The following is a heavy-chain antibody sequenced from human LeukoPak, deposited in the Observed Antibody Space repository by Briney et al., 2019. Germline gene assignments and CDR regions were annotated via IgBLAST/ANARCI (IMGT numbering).Heavy chain of an antibody. Sequence: PSETLSLTCTVSGDSISSSSYYWGWIRQPPGKGLEWIGEIYHSGSTNYNPPLKSRVTISVDKSKNQFSLKLSSVTAADTAVYYCARLNYYDSSGSTYFDYWGQGTLVTVSS. D-gene: IGHD3-22*01. V-gene: IGHV4-39*07. CDR1: GDSISSSSYY. J-gene: IGHJ4*02. CDR3: ARLNYYDSSGSTYFDY. CDR2: IYHSGST.